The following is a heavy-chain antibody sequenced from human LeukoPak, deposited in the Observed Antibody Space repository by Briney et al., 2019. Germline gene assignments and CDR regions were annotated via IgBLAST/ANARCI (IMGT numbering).Heavy chain of an antibody. V-gene: IGHV4-39*01. CDR2: IYYSGKI. D-gene: IGHD5-18*01. CDR1: SGSISSSSYY. Sequence: SETLSLTCTVSSGSISSSSYYWGWIRQPPGKGLEWIGSIYYSGKIYYNPSLKSRVTISVDTSKNQFSLKLSSVTAADTAVYYCARHVIFPDVDTSIISTWYFDLWGRGTLVTVSS. J-gene: IGHJ2*01. CDR3: ARHVIFPDVDTSIISTWYFDL.